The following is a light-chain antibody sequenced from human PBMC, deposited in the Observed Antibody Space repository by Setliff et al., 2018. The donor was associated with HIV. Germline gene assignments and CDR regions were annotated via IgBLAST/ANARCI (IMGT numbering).Light chain of an antibody. Sequence: QSALTQPASVSGSPGQSITISCTGTSSDVGGYNYVSWYQQHPGKAPKLMIYEVSNRPSGVSDRFSGSKSGNTASLTTSGLQTEDEADYFCSSYTSSSPLYVFGTGTKGTVL. CDR3: SSYTSSSPLYV. CDR2: EVS. CDR1: SSDVGGYNY. V-gene: IGLV2-14*01. J-gene: IGLJ1*01.